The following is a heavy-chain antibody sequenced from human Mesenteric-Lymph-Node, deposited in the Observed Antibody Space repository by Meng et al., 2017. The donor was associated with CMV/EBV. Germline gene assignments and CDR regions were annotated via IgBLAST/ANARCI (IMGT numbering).Heavy chain of an antibody. D-gene: IGHD1-14*01. CDR1: GGSFNIYD. V-gene: IGHV4-34*01. Sequence: SQTRSLTGAVYGGSFNIYDWNWIRRPPGKGLEWIGKINESGITNYNPSLKSRLTISLDTSKNQFSLQLSSVTAADTAVYFRARGGTYAFDSWGLGNLVTVSS. CDR2: INESGIT. J-gene: IGHJ4*02. CDR3: ARGGTYAFDS.